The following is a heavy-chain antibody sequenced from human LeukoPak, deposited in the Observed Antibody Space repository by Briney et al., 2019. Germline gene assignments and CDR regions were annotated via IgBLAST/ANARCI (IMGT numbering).Heavy chain of an antibody. CDR2: IYYSGST. Sequence: NPSETLSLTCTVSGGSISSGGYYWSWIRQHPGKGLEWIGYIYYSGSTYYNPSLKSRVTISVDTSKNQFSLKLSSVTAADTAVYYCARDAYGARGAHDYWGQGTLVTVSS. J-gene: IGHJ4*02. D-gene: IGHD3-10*01. V-gene: IGHV4-31*03. CDR1: GGSISSGGYY. CDR3: ARDAYGARGAHDY.